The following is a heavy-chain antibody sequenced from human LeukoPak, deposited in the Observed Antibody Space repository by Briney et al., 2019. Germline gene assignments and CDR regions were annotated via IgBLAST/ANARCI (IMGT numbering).Heavy chain of an antibody. CDR3: ARGNDYYGSGRQSYFDP. J-gene: IGHJ5*02. D-gene: IGHD3-10*01. CDR1: GFDFVTSV. Sequence: ASVKVSCKTSGFDFVTSVIHWVRQARGQRLEWIGEIIVGSGNTKYGEKFQERATISRDMSTSTVYVELTSLRSGDTAFYYCARGNDYYGSGRQSYFDPWGQGTLVTVSS. V-gene: IGHV1-58*02. CDR2: IIVGSGNT.